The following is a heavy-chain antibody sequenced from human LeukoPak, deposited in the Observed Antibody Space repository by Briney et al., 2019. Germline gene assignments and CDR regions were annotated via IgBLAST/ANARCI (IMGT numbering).Heavy chain of an antibody. Sequence: GGSLRLSCGASGFTFSTYSMNWVRQAPGKGLEWVSYISSRSDTIYYADSVEGRFTISRDNAKNSLYLQINSLRAEDTAVYYCARGTYYYDSSGYYVSDYYYYMDVWGEGTTVTVSS. D-gene: IGHD3-22*01. J-gene: IGHJ6*03. CDR1: GFTFSTYS. CDR2: ISSRSDTI. V-gene: IGHV3-48*01. CDR3: ARGTYYYDSSGYYVSDYYYYMDV.